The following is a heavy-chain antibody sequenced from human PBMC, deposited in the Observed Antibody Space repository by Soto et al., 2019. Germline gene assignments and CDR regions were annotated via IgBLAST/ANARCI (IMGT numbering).Heavy chain of an antibody. D-gene: IGHD2-15*01. Sequence: SETLSPTCTVSGGSMNAHFWSWIRQSAGKGLEWIGHIYISGTTMYNPSLKSRVTMSVDPPKNQLSLKLTSVTAADTAVYYCARINGGSPDFWGQGTLVTVSS. J-gene: IGHJ4*02. V-gene: IGHV4-4*07. CDR3: ARINGGSPDF. CDR1: GGSMNAHF. CDR2: IYISGTT.